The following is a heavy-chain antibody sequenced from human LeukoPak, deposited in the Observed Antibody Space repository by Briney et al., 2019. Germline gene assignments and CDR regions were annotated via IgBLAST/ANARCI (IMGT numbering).Heavy chain of an antibody. Sequence: TSETLSLTCAVYGGSFSGYYCSWIRQPPGKGLEWIGEINHSGSTNYNPSLKSRVTISVDTSKNQFSLKLSSVTAADTAVYYCARISLTGYAPISGYFDYWGQGTLVTVSS. CDR3: ARISLTGYAPISGYFDY. D-gene: IGHD3-9*01. CDR1: GGSFSGYY. CDR2: INHSGST. J-gene: IGHJ4*02. V-gene: IGHV4-34*01.